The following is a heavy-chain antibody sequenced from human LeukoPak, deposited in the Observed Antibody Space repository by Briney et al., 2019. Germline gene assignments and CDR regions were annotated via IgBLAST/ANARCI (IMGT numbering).Heavy chain of an antibody. Sequence: PSGTLSLTCAVYGGSFSGYYWSWIRQPPGKGLEWIGEINHSGSTNYNPSLKSRVTISVDTSKNQFSLKLSSVTAADTAVYYCARINYDFWSGSSLDYWGQGTLVTVSS. D-gene: IGHD3-3*01. J-gene: IGHJ4*02. CDR2: INHSGST. CDR1: GGSFSGYY. CDR3: ARINYDFWSGSSLDY. V-gene: IGHV4-34*01.